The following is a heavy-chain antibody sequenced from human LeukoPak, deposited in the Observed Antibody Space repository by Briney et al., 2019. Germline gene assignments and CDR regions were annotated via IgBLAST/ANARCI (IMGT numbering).Heavy chain of an antibody. CDR3: ARLDFIVVVPAAIGGWFDP. D-gene: IGHD2-2*01. Sequence: GGSLRLSCAASGFTFSSYSMNWVRQAPGKGLEWVSVIYSGGSTYYADSVKGRFTISRHNSKNTLYLQMNSLRAEDTAVYYCARLDFIVVVPAAIGGWFDPWGQGTLVTVSS. CDR1: GFTFSSYS. V-gene: IGHV3-53*04. J-gene: IGHJ5*02. CDR2: IYSGGST.